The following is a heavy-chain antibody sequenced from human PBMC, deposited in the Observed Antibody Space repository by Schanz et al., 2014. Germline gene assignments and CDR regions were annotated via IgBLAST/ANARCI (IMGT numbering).Heavy chain of an antibody. J-gene: IGHJ4*02. CDR3: GRDNYYGSGSCAY. D-gene: IGHD3-10*01. CDR1: GFSLNTYG. Sequence: QAQLMESGGGVVQPGTSLILSCSVSGFSLNTYGIHWFRQPAGKGLEWVAVIWNNGVTKYYADSVRGRFTISRDNAKKSMYLHMKRLRGEDTAVYDCGRDNYYGSGSCAYWGQGTLVTVSS. CDR2: IWNNGVTK. V-gene: IGHV3-33*01.